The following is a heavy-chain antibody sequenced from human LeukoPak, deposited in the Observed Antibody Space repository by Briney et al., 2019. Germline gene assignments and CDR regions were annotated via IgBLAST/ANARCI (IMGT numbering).Heavy chain of an antibody. CDR1: GGSISSYY. V-gene: IGHV4-59*01. CDR3: ARVVRDGYNYYFDY. D-gene: IGHD5-24*01. CDR2: IYYSGRT. J-gene: IGHJ4*02. Sequence: PSETLSLTCTVSGGSISSYYWSWIRQPPGKGLEWIGYIYYSGRTNYNPSLKSRVTISVDTSKNQFSLKLSSVTAADTAVYYCARVVRDGYNYYFDYWGQGTLVTVSS.